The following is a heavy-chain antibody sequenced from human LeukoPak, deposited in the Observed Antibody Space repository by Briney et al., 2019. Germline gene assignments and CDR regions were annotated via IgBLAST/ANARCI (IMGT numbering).Heavy chain of an antibody. CDR3: ARPLSSGSPQGLPTSPHLDY. Sequence: PGGSLRLSCAASGFTFSTYSMNWVRQAPGKGLEWVSHISGSSSSIYYADSVKGRFTISRDNAKNSLYLQMNSLRDEDTAVYYCARPLSSGSPQGLPTSPHLDYWGQGTLVTVSS. J-gene: IGHJ4*02. V-gene: IGHV3-48*02. D-gene: IGHD3-10*01. CDR2: ISGSSSSI. CDR1: GFTFSTYS.